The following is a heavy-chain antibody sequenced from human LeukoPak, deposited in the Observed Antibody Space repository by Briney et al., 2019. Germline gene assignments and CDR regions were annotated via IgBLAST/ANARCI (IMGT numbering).Heavy chain of an antibody. CDR1: GFPFSSYW. CDR3: SRSQFDY. CDR2: ISGDGTIK. Sequence: GGSLRLSCEPSGFPFSSYWMLWVRQAPGKGLVWVSRISGDGTIKTYADFVRGRFTISRDNTKNILYLQMNSLKVDDTATYFCSRSQFDYWGRGVLVTVSS. V-gene: IGHV3-74*03. J-gene: IGHJ4*02.